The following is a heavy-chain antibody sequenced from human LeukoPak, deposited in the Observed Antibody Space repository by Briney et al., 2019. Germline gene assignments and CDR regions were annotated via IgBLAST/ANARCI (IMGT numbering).Heavy chain of an antibody. CDR2: ISSSSSYI. V-gene: IGHV3-21*01. J-gene: IGHJ4*02. Sequence: GRSLRLSCAASGFTFSSYGMHWVRQAPGKGLEWVSSISSSSSYIYYADSVKGRFTISRDNAKNSLYLQMNSLRAEDTTVYYCASYYDILTGYYKLDYWGQGTLVTVSS. D-gene: IGHD3-9*01. CDR3: ASYYDILTGYYKLDY. CDR1: GFTFSSYG.